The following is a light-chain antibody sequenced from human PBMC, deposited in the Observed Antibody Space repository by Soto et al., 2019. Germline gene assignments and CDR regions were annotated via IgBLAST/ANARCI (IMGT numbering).Light chain of an antibody. CDR3: CSYAGSSTFAYV. Sequence: QSVLTQPASVSGSPGQSITISCTGTSSEVGSYNLVSWYQHHPGKAPKLIIYEGSKRPSGVSNRFSGSKSGNTASLTISGLQAEDEADFYCCSYAGSSTFAYVFGTGTKVTVL. CDR1: SSEVGSYNL. V-gene: IGLV2-23*03. CDR2: EGS. J-gene: IGLJ1*01.